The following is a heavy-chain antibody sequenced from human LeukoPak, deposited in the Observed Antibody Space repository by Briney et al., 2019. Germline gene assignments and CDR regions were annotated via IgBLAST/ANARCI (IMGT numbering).Heavy chain of an antibody. CDR3: ASESFCAGGRCYLQRVSS. J-gene: IGHJ5*02. Sequence: GASVQVPCQASGYTFTAYYIHWVRQAPGQGLAWMGCIDANSGDTKYAQNFQCRITSSRDTSIGTAYLELSRLISDDTASYYCASESFCAGGRCYLQRVSSWGPGTLVTVSS. V-gene: IGHV1-2*02. CDR1: GYTFTAYY. CDR2: IDANSGDT. D-gene: IGHD2-15*01.